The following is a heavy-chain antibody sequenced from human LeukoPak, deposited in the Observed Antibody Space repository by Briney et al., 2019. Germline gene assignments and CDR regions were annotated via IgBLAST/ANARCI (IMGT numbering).Heavy chain of an antibody. CDR3: ASARGSNYGSLGD. CDR2: IYSGGST. Sequence: GTLSLTCAVSGGSINSNNWWSWVRRPPGKGLEWVSVIYSGGSTFYADSVKGRFSISRDNSKNTLYLQMNSLRAEDTAVYYCASARGSNYGSLGDWGQGTLVTVSS. CDR1: GGSINSNNW. J-gene: IGHJ4*02. V-gene: IGHV3-53*01. D-gene: IGHD5-18*01.